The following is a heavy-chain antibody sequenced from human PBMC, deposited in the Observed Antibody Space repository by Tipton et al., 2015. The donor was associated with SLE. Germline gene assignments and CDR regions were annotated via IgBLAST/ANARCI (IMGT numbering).Heavy chain of an antibody. CDR2: IYYSGCT. CDR1: GGSISSSY. J-gene: IGHJ4*02. D-gene: IGHD4-23*01. CDR3: ARNHGGNPFDY. Sequence: TLSLTCTVSGGSISSSYWSWIRQPPGKGLEWIGYIYYSGCTNYNPSLKSRVTISVDTSKNQFSLKLSSMTAADTAVYYCARNHGGNPFDYWGQGTLVTVSS. V-gene: IGHV4-59*12.